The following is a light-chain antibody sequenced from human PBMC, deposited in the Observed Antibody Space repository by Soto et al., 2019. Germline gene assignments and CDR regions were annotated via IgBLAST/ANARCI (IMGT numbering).Light chain of an antibody. CDR2: EVS. Sequence: QSALTQPPSASGSPGQSVTISCTGTSSDVGGYNVVSWYQQHPGKAPKLMIYEVSERPSGVPDRFSGSKSGNTASLTGSGLQAEDEADYYCSSYAGSNIVVFGGGTKLTVL. V-gene: IGLV2-8*01. J-gene: IGLJ2*01. CDR3: SSYAGSNIVV. CDR1: SSDVGGYNV.